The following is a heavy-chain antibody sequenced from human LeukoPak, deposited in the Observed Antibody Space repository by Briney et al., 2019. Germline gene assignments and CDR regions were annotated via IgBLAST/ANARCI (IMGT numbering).Heavy chain of an antibody. J-gene: IGHJ4*02. D-gene: IGHD2-2*01. CDR1: GGSISSSSYY. V-gene: IGHV4-39*07. CDR3: ARGVYCSSTSCYEDY. CDR2: IYYSGST. Sequence: SETLSLTCTVSGGSISSSSYYWGWIRPPPGKGLEWIGSIYYSGSTYYNPSLKSRVTISVDTSKNQFSLKLSSVTAADTAVYYCARGVYCSSTSCYEDYWGQGTLVTVSS.